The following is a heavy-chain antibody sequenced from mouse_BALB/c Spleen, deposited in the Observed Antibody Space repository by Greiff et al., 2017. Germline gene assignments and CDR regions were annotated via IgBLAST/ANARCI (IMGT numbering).Heavy chain of an antibody. J-gene: IGHJ2*01. D-gene: IGHD2-4*01. V-gene: IGHV5-6-3*01. CDR2: INSNGGST. Sequence: EVQGVESGGGLVQPGGSLKLSCAASGFTFSSYGMSWVRQTPDKRLELVATINSNGGSTYYPDSVKGRFTISRDNAKNTLYLQMSSLKSEDTAMYYCARVGDYGFDYWGQGTTLTVSS. CDR3: ARVGDYGFDY. CDR1: GFTFSSYG.